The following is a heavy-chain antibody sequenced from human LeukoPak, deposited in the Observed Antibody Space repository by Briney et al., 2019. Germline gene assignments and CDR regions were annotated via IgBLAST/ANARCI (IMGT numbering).Heavy chain of an antibody. CDR1: GFTFDDYG. D-gene: IGHD4-17*01. Sequence: GGSLRLSCAASGFTFDDYGMSWVRQAPGKGLEWVSGINWNGGSTGYADSVKGRFTISRDNAKNSLYLQVNSLRAEDTALYHCARGTVTTSYYYGMDVWGQGTTVTVSS. CDR3: ARGTVTTSYYYGMDV. CDR2: INWNGGST. J-gene: IGHJ6*02. V-gene: IGHV3-20*01.